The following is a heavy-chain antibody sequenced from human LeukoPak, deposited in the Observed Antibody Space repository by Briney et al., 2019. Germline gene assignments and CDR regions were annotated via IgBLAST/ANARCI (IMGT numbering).Heavy chain of an antibody. J-gene: IGHJ4*02. CDR3: AKDRTMGYCSGGRCAYFDY. CDR2: ISGNGDYT. V-gene: IGHV3-23*01. CDR1: GVIFSCYA. Sequence: HTGGSLRLSCAASGVIFSCYAMSCVPQAPGKALEEFSGISGNGDYTYSADSVMGRLTISRDNSKNTLYLQMNSLRAEDKAVYYCAKDRTMGYCSGGRCAYFDYWGQGTLVTVSS. D-gene: IGHD2-15*01.